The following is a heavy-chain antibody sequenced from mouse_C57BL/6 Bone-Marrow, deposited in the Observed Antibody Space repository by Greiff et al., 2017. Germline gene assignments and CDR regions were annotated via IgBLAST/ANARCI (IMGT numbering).Heavy chain of an antibody. J-gene: IGHJ3*01. Sequence: EVKLMESGGGLVQPGGSLKLSCAASGFTFSDYGMAWVRQAPRKGPEWVAFISNVAYSIYYADTVTGRFTISGENAKSTLYLEMSSLRSEDTAMYYCARQGDCGSSYGFAYWGEGTLVTVSA. CDR2: ISNVAYSI. D-gene: IGHD1-1*01. V-gene: IGHV5-15*01. CDR1: GFTFSDYG. CDR3: ARQGDCGSSYGFAY.